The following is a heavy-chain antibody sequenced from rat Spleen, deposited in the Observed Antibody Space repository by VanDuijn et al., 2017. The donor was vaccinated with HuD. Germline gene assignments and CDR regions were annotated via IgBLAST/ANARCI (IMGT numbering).Heavy chain of an antibody. CDR2: INYDGRST. D-gene: IGHD1-2*01. V-gene: IGHV5-29*01. J-gene: IGHJ4*01. CDR3: ARPHSSLYVMDA. CDR1: GFTFSDYY. Sequence: EVQLVESDGGLVQPGRSLKLSCAASGFTFSDYYMAWVRQAPTKGLEWVATINYDGRSTYYRDSVKGRFTISRDNANSTLYLQMDSLRSEDTATYYCARPHSSLYVMDAWGQGASVTVSS.